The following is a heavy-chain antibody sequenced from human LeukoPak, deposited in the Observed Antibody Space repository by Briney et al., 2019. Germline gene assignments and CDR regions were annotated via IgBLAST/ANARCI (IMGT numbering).Heavy chain of an antibody. Sequence: SQTLSLTCTVSGGSISSGDYYWSWIRQPPGKGLEWFGYIYYSGSTYYNPSLKSRFTISVDTSKNQFSLKLSSVTAADTAVYYCAREHSGYDYTYGMDVWGKGTTVTVSS. J-gene: IGHJ6*04. CDR2: IYYSGST. CDR3: AREHSGYDYTYGMDV. D-gene: IGHD5-12*01. V-gene: IGHV4-30-4*08. CDR1: GGSISSGDYY.